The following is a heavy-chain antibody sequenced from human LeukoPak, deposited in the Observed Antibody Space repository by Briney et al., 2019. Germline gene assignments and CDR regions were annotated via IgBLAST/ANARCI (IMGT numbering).Heavy chain of an antibody. CDR1: GGSISSYY. CDR2: IYYSGST. D-gene: IGHD2-15*01. CDR3: ARGSFCSGDSCFKPWFDP. J-gene: IGHJ5*02. Sequence: SETLSLTCTVSGGSISSYYWSWIRQPPGKGLEWIGYIYYSGSTNYNPSLKSRVTISVDTSKNQFSLKLSSVTAADTAVYYCARGSFCSGDSCFKPWFDPWGQGTLVTVSS. V-gene: IGHV4-59*12.